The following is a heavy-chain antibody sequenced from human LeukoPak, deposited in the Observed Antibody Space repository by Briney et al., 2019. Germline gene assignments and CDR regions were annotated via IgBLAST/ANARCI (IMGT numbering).Heavy chain of an antibody. D-gene: IGHD4-17*01. CDR1: GGSISSYY. CDR3: ARGTTHDAFDI. Sequence: SETLSLTCTVSGGSISSYYWSWIRQPPGKGLEWIGHIYYSGSTNYNPSLKSRVTISVDTSKNQFSLKLSSVTAADTAVYYCARGTTHDAFDIWGQGTMVTVSS. J-gene: IGHJ3*02. V-gene: IGHV4-59*01. CDR2: IYYSGST.